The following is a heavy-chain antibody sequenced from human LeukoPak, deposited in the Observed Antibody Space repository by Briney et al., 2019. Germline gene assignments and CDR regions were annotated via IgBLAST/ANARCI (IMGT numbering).Heavy chain of an antibody. CDR3: AGGDTAMATPFDY. V-gene: IGHV1-8*01. CDR2: MNPNSGNT. CDR1: GYTFTSYD. Sequence: ASVKVSCKASGYTFTSYDINWVRQATGQGLEWMGWMNPNSGNTGYAQKFQGRVTMTRNTSISTAYMELSSLRSEDTAVYYCAGGDTAMATPFDYWGQGTLVTVSS. J-gene: IGHJ4*02. D-gene: IGHD5-18*01.